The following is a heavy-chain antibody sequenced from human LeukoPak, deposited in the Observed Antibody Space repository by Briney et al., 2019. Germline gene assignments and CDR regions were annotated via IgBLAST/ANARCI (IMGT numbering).Heavy chain of an antibody. Sequence: GESLKISCKGSGYSFTSYWIAWVRQMPGKGLEYMGIIYPGDSDTRYSPSFQGQVTISADKSISTAYLQWSSLKASDTAMYCCARVYGDYLEGFDYWGQGTLVTVSS. V-gene: IGHV5-51*01. CDR3: ARVYGDYLEGFDY. CDR1: GYSFTSYW. J-gene: IGHJ4*02. CDR2: IYPGDSDT. D-gene: IGHD4-17*01.